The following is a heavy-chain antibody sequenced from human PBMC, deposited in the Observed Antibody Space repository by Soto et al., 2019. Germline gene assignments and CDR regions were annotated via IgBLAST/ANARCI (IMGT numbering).Heavy chain of an antibody. V-gene: IGHV3-30-3*01. D-gene: IGHD3-22*01. CDR1: GFTFSAYS. CDR3: ARGRDYYESRGRGYFDY. Sequence: QVHLVESGGGAVQPGRSLRVSCEGSGFTFSAYSIHWVRQAPGKGLEWVAVISFDGTNKFYADSVKDRFTISRDDSRNTAYLQMNSLRPEDTAVYYCARGRDYYESRGRGYFDYWGQGILVTVSS. CDR2: ISFDGTNK. J-gene: IGHJ4*02.